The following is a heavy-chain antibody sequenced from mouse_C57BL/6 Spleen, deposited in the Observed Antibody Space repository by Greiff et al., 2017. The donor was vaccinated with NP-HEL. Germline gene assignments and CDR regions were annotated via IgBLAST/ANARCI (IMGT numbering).Heavy chain of an antibody. D-gene: IGHD1-1*01. Sequence: VQLQQSGPELVKPGASVKISCTASGYAFSSSWMNWVKQRPGKGLEWIGRIYPGDGDTNYNGKFKGKVTLTADKSSSTAYMQLSSLTSEDSAVYSCARTNGVGNYAMDYWGQGTSVTVSS. CDR2: IYPGDGDT. J-gene: IGHJ4*01. CDR1: GYAFSSSW. V-gene: IGHV1-82*01. CDR3: ARTNGVGNYAMDY.